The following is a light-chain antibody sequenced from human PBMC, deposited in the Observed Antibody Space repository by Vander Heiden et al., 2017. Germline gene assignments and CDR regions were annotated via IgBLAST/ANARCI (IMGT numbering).Light chain of an antibody. CDR3: QQSYSTPWT. J-gene: IGKJ1*01. CDR1: QSISSH. CDR2: AAS. Sequence: DIQMTQYPSSLSASVGDRVTITCRASQSISSHLNWYQQKPGKAPKLLIYAASNLQSGVPSRFSGSGSGTEFTLTISSLQPEDFTTYYCQQSYSTPWTFGQGTKVEIK. V-gene: IGKV1-39*01.